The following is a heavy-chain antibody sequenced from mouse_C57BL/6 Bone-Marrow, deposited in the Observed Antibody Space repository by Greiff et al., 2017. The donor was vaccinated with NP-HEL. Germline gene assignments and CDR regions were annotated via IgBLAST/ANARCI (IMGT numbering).Heavy chain of an antibody. J-gene: IGHJ4*01. CDR2: IDPNSGGT. V-gene: IGHV1-72*01. Sequence: QQSCKASGYTFTSYWMHWVKQRPGRGLEWIGRIDPNSGGTKYNEKFKSKATLTVDKPSSTAYMQLSSLTSEDSAVYYCARAAQATYAMDYWGQGTSVTVSS. CDR1: GYTFTSYW. D-gene: IGHD3-2*02. CDR3: ARAAQATYAMDY.